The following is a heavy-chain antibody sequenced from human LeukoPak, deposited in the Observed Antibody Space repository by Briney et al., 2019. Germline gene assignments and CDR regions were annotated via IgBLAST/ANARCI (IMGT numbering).Heavy chain of an antibody. J-gene: IGHJ3*02. CDR3: ATVDIVATYLDI. Sequence: ASVKVSCKVSGYTLTELSMHWVRQPPGKGLEWMGGFDPEDGETIYAQKFQGRVIMTEDTSTDTAYMELSSLRSEDTAVYYCATVDIVATYLDIWGQGTMVTVSS. D-gene: IGHD5-12*01. CDR1: GYTLTELS. V-gene: IGHV1-24*01. CDR2: FDPEDGET.